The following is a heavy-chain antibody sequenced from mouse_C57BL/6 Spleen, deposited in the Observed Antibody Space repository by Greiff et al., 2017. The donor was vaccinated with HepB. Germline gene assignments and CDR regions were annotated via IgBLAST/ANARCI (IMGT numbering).Heavy chain of an antibody. D-gene: IGHD2-5*01. V-gene: IGHV1-80*01. CDR1: GYAFSSYW. J-gene: IGHJ1*03. CDR3: ARSNYWYFDV. Sequence: VNVVESGAELVKPGASVKISCKASGYAFSSYWMNWVKQRPGKGLEWIGQIYPGDGDTNYNGKFKGKATLTADKSSSTAYMQLSSLTSEDSAVYFCARSNYWYFDVWGTGTTVTVSS. CDR2: IYPGDGDT.